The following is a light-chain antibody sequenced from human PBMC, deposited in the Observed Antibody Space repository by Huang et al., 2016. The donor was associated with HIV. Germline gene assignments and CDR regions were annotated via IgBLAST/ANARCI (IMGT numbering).Light chain of an antibody. CDR3: QQYYNSPQT. Sequence: DIVVTQSPDSLAVSLGETASRTCRPRQSVLYSSTNKNYLAWFPQKAGQPPKLLIFWASTREAGVSDRITGSGAGTHFTLTISNVRTEDVAIYYCQQYYNSPQTFGPGTRVEI. CDR2: WAS. CDR1: QSVLYSSTNKNY. V-gene: IGKV4-1*01. J-gene: IGKJ1*01.